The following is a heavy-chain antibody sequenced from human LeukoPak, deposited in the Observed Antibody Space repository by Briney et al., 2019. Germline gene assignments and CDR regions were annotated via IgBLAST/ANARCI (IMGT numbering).Heavy chain of an antibody. V-gene: IGHV3-30*03. D-gene: IGHD3-16*01. CDR1: GFTFFNYG. Sequence: GGSLRLSCEASGFTFFNYGVHWVRQAPGKGLEWVSLISYDGGNQKYADSVKGRFTISRDNSKNTVYLQLNSLRAEDTAFYDXXXXRRMMSAYYGMDVWGQGTTVSLL. J-gene: IGHJ6*02. CDR3: XXXRRMMSAYYGMDV. CDR2: ISYDGGNQ.